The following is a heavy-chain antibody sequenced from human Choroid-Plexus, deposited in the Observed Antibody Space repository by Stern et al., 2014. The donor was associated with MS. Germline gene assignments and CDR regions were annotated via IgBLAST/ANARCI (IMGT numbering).Heavy chain of an antibody. V-gene: IGHV3-30*18. J-gene: IGHJ4*02. Sequence: VQLLESGGGVAQPGRPLILSCAASGFTFSNFGMHWVRQAPGKGLEWVALISYDGRDKYYADSVKGRFTIFRDNSKNSLYMHMNSLRAEDTAVYYCAKDRQWSPYFFDYWGQGSLVTVSS. CDR2: ISYDGRDK. CDR1: GFTFSNFG. D-gene: IGHD2-15*01. CDR3: AKDRQWSPYFFDY.